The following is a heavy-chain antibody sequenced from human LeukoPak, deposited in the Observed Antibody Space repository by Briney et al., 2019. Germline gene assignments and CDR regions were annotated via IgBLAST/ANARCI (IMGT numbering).Heavy chain of an antibody. V-gene: IGHV3-7*01. Sequence: GSLRLSCAASGFTFSSYWMSWVRQAPGKGLEWVANIKRDGSEKYYVDSVEGRFTISRDNAKNSLYLQMNSPRAEDTAVYFCAKIAAMLRGPYQFYFMDVWGKGTTVTVSS. J-gene: IGHJ6*03. CDR1: GFTFSSYW. CDR2: IKRDGSEK. CDR3: AKIAAMLRGPYQFYFMDV. D-gene: IGHD3-10*01.